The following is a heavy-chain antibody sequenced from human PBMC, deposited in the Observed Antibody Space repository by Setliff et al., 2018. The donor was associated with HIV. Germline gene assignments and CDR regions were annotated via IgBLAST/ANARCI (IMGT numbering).Heavy chain of an antibody. CDR1: GVSISSSGYF. CDR2: VYSGST. CDR3: ARRDEYCGGGNCYSPFDY. J-gene: IGHJ4*02. D-gene: IGHD2-15*01. V-gene: IGHV4-39*01. Sequence: PSETLSLTCSVSGVSISSSGYFWGWIRQSPGEGLEWLGSVYSGSTYYNPSLKSRVTISVDTSKNQFSLKLSSVTAADTAVYYCARRDEYCGGGNCYSPFDYWGQGTLVTVSS.